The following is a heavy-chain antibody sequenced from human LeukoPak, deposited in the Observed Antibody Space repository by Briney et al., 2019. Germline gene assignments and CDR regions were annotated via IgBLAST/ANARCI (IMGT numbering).Heavy chain of an antibody. V-gene: IGHV4-34*01. CDR3: TRPYYYESSGFPDY. J-gene: IGHJ4*02. CDR2: INHSGST. D-gene: IGHD3-22*01. Sequence: SETLSLTCAVYGGSFSGYYWSWIRQPPGKGLEWIGEINHSGSTNYNPSLKSRVTISVDTSKNQFFLKLSSVTAADTAVYYCTRPYYYESSGFPDYWGQGTLVTVSS. CDR1: GGSFSGYY.